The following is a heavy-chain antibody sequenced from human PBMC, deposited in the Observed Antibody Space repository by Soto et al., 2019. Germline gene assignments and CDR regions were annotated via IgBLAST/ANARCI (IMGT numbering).Heavy chain of an antibody. CDR2: INHSGIT. J-gene: IGHJ6*02. Sequence: QVQLQQWGAGLLKPSETLSLTCVVNGGSFSGYYWSWVRLPPGKGLEGNGEINHSGITDSNPSLKGRVTISVDGSRNQFSLNLTSVTAADTAVYFCARARSSVPSRRGIGYYGMDVWGHGTTVTVSS. V-gene: IGHV4-34*01. CDR1: GGSFSGYY. CDR3: ARARSSVPSRRGIGYYGMDV. D-gene: IGHD2-2*03.